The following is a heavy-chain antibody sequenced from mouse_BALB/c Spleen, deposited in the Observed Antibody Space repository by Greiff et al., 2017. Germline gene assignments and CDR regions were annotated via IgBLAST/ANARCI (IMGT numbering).Heavy chain of an antibody. CDR1: GFTFSSYG. CDR2: ISSGGSYT. V-gene: IGHV5-6*01. J-gene: IGHJ4*01. CDR3: ASGDGVYYAMDY. Sequence: EVKLVESGGDLVKPGGSLKLSCAASGFTFSSYGMSWVRQTPDKRLEWVATISSGGSYTYYPDSVKGRFTISRDNAKNTLYLQMSSLKSEDTAMYYCASGDGVYYAMDYWGQGTSVTVSS.